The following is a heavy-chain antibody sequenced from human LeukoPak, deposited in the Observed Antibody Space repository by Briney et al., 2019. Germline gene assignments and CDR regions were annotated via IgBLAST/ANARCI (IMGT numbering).Heavy chain of an antibody. CDR1: GFIFSDHY. Sequence: GGSLRLSCAASGFIFSDHYMDWVRQAPGRGLEWVARIRNKVRGYTTEHAASVQGRFTISRDDSSNSLYLQMSSLKTEDTAVYFCARGAVAGTNWYFDYWGQGTLVAVSS. D-gene: IGHD6-19*01. V-gene: IGHV3-72*01. J-gene: IGHJ4*02. CDR2: IRNKVRGYTT. CDR3: ARGAVAGTNWYFDY.